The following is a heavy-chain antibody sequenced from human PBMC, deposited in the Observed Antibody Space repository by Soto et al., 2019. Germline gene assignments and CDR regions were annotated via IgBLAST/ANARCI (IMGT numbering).Heavy chain of an antibody. D-gene: IGHD3-10*01. CDR1: GFTFDDYG. Sequence: PGGSLRLSCAASGFTFDDYGMSWVRQAPGKGLEWVSGINWNGGSTGYADSVKGRFTISRDNAKNSLYLQMNSLRAEDTALYHCVRGVHYYYYYYMDVWGKGTTVTVSS. CDR3: VRGVHYYYYYYMDV. V-gene: IGHV3-20*01. J-gene: IGHJ6*03. CDR2: INWNGGST.